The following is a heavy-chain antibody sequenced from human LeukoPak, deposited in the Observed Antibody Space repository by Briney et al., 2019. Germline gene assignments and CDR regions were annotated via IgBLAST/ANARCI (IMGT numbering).Heavy chain of an antibody. V-gene: IGHV3-23*01. Sequence: GGSLRLSCAASGFTVNSNYMSWVRQAPGKGLEWVSAISGSGGSTYYADSVKGRFTISRDNSKNTLYLQMNSLRAEDTAVYYCAPPSRGGSYSVDYWGQGTLVTVSS. CDR1: GFTVNSNY. CDR2: ISGSGGST. D-gene: IGHD1-26*01. J-gene: IGHJ4*02. CDR3: APPSRGGSYSVDY.